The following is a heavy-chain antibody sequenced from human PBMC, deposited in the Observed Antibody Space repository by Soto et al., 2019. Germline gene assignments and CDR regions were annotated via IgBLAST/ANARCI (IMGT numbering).Heavy chain of an antibody. J-gene: IGHJ4*02. Sequence: LRLSCAASGFTFSSYAMSWVRQAPGKGLEWVSVVSGSASMTYYADSVKGRFTISRDNSKNTLSLQMNSLRAEDTAVYYCAKGFWAVAGTRYFDYWGQGTLVTVSS. V-gene: IGHV3-23*01. CDR3: AKGFWAVAGTRYFDY. D-gene: IGHD6-19*01. CDR1: GFTFSSYA. CDR2: VSGSASMT.